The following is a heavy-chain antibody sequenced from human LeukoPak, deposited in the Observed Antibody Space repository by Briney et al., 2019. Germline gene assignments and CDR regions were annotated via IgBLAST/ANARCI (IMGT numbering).Heavy chain of an antibody. CDR3: ARGRGDYVWGSYRPTAFDY. CDR1: GGSISSNNYY. V-gene: IGHV4-39*07. CDR2: LYYSGST. J-gene: IGHJ4*02. Sequence: SETLSLTCTVSGGSISSNNYYWGWIRQPPGKGLEWIGSLYYSGSTYYNPSLKSRVTMSVDTSKNQFSLRLSSVTAADTAVYYCARGRGDYVWGSYRPTAFDYWGQGTLVTVSS. D-gene: IGHD3-16*02.